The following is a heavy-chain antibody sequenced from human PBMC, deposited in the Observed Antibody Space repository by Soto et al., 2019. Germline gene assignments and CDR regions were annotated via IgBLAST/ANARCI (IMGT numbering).Heavy chain of an antibody. CDR2: ISYDGVNT. D-gene: IGHD6-19*01. Sequence: GGSLRLSCAASRFNFSAYGMHWVRQAPGKGLEWVAGISYDGVNTFYSASMKGRLTVSRDNAKNTFYLQMNSLRPADTALYYCAKARYASGWSGLDTWGQGALVTVSS. J-gene: IGHJ5*02. CDR1: RFNFSAYG. V-gene: IGHV3-30*18. CDR3: AKARYASGWSGLDT.